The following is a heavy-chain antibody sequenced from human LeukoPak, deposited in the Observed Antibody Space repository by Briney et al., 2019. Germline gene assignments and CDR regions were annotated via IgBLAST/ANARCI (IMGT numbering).Heavy chain of an antibody. Sequence: SETLSLTCAVYGGSFSGYYWSWIRQPPGKGLEWIGEINHSGSTNYNPSLKSRVTISVDTSKNQFSLKLSSVTAADTAVYYCARGQGYCSSTSCYQGSNWFDPWGQGTLVTVSS. V-gene: IGHV4-34*01. J-gene: IGHJ5*02. D-gene: IGHD2-2*01. CDR1: GGSFSGYY. CDR2: INHSGST. CDR3: ARGQGYCSSTSCYQGSNWFDP.